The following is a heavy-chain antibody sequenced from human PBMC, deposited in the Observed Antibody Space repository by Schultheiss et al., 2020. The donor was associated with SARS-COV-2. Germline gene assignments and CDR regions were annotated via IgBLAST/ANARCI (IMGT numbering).Heavy chain of an antibody. CDR2: ILYDGSNK. J-gene: IGHJ4*02. CDR3: ARGPAVAGSLDY. CDR1: GFSFSSYA. V-gene: IGHV3-30*03. Sequence: GESLKISCAASGFSFSSYAMSWVRQAPGKGLEWVAIILYDGSNKYYADSVKGRFTISRDNSKNTLYLQMNSLRAEDTAVYYCARGPAVAGSLDYWGQGTLVTVSS. D-gene: IGHD6-19*01.